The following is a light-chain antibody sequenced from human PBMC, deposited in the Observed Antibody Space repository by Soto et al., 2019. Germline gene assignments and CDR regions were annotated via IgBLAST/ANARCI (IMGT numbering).Light chain of an antibody. CDR2: DAS. J-gene: IGKJ4*01. CDR3: QQYNSYTRT. CDR1: QSISSW. Sequence: DIQMTQSPSTPSASVGDRVTITCRASQSISSWLAWYQQKPGKAPKLLIYDASSLESGVPSRFSGSGSGTEFTLTISSLQPDDFATYYCQQYNSYTRTFGGGTKVDIK. V-gene: IGKV1-5*01.